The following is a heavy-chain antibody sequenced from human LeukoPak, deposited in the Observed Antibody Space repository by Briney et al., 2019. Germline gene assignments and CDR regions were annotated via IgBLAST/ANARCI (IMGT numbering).Heavy chain of an antibody. CDR2: IKSKTDGGTT. V-gene: IGHV3-15*07. CDR1: GFTFTSAW. D-gene: IGHD3-22*01. Sequence: GGSLRLSYGASGFTFTSAWMNWVRQAPGKGLEWVGRIKSKTDGGTTDYAAPVKGRLTISRDDSKNTLYLQMNSLKTEDTAVYYCSTTYYYDSSEGYWGQGTLVTVSS. J-gene: IGHJ4*02. CDR3: STTYYYDSSEGY.